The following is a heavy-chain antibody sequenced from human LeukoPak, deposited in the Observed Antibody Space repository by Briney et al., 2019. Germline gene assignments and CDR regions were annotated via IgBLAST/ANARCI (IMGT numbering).Heavy chain of an antibody. J-gene: IGHJ4*02. Sequence: ASVKDSCKPSGDTFTNYGISWVRHAPGQGLDWMEWITAYNGNTNYATQFLDRVTMTTDTSTTTSFMELRSMRSDDTAVYYCARDWGQTVSPLDYWGQGTLVTVSS. V-gene: IGHV1-18*01. D-gene: IGHD3-16*01. CDR1: GDTFTNYG. CDR2: ITAYNGNT. CDR3: ARDWGQTVSPLDY.